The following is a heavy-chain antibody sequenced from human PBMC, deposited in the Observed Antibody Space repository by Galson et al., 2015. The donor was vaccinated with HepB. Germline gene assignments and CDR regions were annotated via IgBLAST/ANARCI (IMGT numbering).Heavy chain of an antibody. CDR3: AKDRRKQRTRTGFISQFRFDD. CDR2: ISYDGSNK. Sequence: SLRLSCAASGFTFSIYGMHWVRQAPGKGLEWVAVISYDGSNKYYADSVKGRFTISRDDSKNTLYLQMNSLRAEDTAVYYCAKDRRKQRTRTGFISQFRFDDSGQGTLVTVSS. V-gene: IGHV3-30*18. D-gene: IGHD1-14*01. J-gene: IGHJ4*02. CDR1: GFTFSIYG.